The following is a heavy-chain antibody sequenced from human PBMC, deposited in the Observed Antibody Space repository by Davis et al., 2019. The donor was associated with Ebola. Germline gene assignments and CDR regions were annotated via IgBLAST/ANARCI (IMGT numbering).Heavy chain of an antibody. CDR2: IKQDGSEK. J-gene: IGHJ6*02. V-gene: IGHV3-7*01. CDR3: ARDSGSYYYYYYGMDV. CDR1: GYSFTSYW. D-gene: IGHD1-26*01. Sequence: GESLKISCKGSGYSFTSYWIGWVRQAPGKGLEWVANIKQDGSEKYYVDSVKGRFTISRDNAKNSLYLQMNSLRAEDTAVYYCARDSGSYYYYYYGMDVWGQGTTVTVSS.